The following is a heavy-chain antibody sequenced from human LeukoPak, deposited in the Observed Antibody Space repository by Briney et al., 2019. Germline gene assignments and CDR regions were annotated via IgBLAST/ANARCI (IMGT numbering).Heavy chain of an antibody. D-gene: IGHD5-18*01. J-gene: IGHJ4*02. CDR2: IWYDGSNK. Sequence: HPGGSLRLSCAASGFTFSSYGMHWVRQAPGKGLEWVAVIWYDGSNKYYADSVKGRFTISRDNSKNTLYLQMNSLRAEDTAVYYCARDRLAIQLYLRYFDYWGQGTLVTVSS. CDR3: ARDRLAIQLYLRYFDY. V-gene: IGHV3-33*01. CDR1: GFTFSSYG.